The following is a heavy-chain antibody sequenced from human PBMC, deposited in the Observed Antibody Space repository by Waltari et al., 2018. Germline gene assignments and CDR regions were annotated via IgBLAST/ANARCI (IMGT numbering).Heavy chain of an antibody. J-gene: IGHJ4*02. V-gene: IGHV3-23*01. D-gene: IGHD3-22*01. CDR3: ARHLYSIDYLELAK. CDR2: IRDSGVIT. Sequence: EEHLLESGGGLAQPGGSLRLSCAASGFNFISYAMGWVRQAPGRGLEWVSGIRDSGVITKDPDSGKGRFTVSRDNSKKTVVLHLNSLRAEDTAIYYCARHLYSIDYLELAKWGQGTLVTVSS. CDR1: GFNFISYA.